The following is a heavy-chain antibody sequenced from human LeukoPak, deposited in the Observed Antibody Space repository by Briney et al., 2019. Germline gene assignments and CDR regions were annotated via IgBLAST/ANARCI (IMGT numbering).Heavy chain of an antibody. Sequence: PGGSLRLSCAASGFIFSSYWMNWVRQAPGKGLEWVANIKQDGREKYYVDSVKGRFTISRDNAKNSLYLQMNNLRAEDTAVYYCATRDGSPGYWGQGTLVSVSS. CDR3: ATRDGSPGY. CDR1: GFIFSSYW. V-gene: IGHV3-7*01. J-gene: IGHJ4*02. D-gene: IGHD5-24*01. CDR2: IKQDGREK.